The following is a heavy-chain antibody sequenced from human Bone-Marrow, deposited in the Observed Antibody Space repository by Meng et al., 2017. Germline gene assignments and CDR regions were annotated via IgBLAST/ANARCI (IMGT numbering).Heavy chain of an antibody. CDR3: ARNSDRSTGNDY. J-gene: IGHJ4*02. V-gene: IGHV4-31*02. D-gene: IGHD1-14*01. CDR2: IYYSGST. Sequence: SCTVSGGSISSGGYYWSWIRQHPGKGLEWIGYIYYSGSTYYNPSLKSRVTISVDTSKNQFSLKLSSVTAADTAVYYCARNSDRSTGNDYWGQGTLVTVSS. CDR1: GGSISSGGYY.